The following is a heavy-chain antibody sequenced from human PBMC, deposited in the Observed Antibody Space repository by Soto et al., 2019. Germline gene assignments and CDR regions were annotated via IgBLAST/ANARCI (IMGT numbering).Heavy chain of an antibody. CDR3: ASGTFNTISFDF. Sequence: ETLSLTCIVSGGSISSYYWSWIRQPPGKGLEWIGYIYYSGSTNYNPSLKSRVTISVDTSKNQFSLKLSSVTAADTAVYYCASGTFNTISFDFWGHGRQVTVSS. V-gene: IGHV4-59*01. CDR1: GGSISSYY. CDR2: IYYSGST. D-gene: IGHD2-2*01. J-gene: IGHJ4*01.